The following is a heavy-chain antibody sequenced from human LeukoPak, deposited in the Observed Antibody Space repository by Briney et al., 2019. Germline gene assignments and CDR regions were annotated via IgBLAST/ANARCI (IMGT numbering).Heavy chain of an antibody. J-gene: IGHJ4*02. CDR3: STGGGTHDY. V-gene: IGHV3-15*01. D-gene: IGHD2-15*01. Sequence: PGGSLRLSCAASGFTFSSYTMNWVRQAPGKGLEWVGRIRSRSAGGTTDYGAPVKGRFTISRDDSKNTLYLQMNSLKTEDTAVYYCSTGGGTHDYWGQGTLVTVSS. CDR2: IRSRSAGGTT. CDR1: GFTFSSYT.